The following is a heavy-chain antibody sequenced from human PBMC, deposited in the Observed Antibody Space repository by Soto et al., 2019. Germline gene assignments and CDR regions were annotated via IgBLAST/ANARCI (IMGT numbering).Heavy chain of an antibody. Sequence: EVQLLESGGGLVQPGGSLRLSCAASGFTFSGYAMSWVRQAPGKGLEWVSAIGSGSPFYADSVKGRFNISRDNANSMLYLQMNSLRADDTAVYFWAHDLGSSWYHYNSFAPGGQGTLVTVSS. CDR3: AHDLGSSWYHYNSFAP. CDR1: GFTFSGYA. CDR2: IGSGSP. D-gene: IGHD6-13*01. V-gene: IGHV3-23*01. J-gene: IGHJ5*02.